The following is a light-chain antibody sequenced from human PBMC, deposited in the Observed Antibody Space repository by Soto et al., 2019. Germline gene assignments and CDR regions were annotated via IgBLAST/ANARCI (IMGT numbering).Light chain of an antibody. J-gene: IGKJ2*01. CDR3: QQTHSTIHS. V-gene: IGKV1-39*01. Sequence: DIQMTESPSSLSASIGGTITISCRASQNIERYLNWYQKKEGRAPQLLMFAAANLESGVPSRFRGSGSGTDFTLTISSLQPEDVATYYCQQTHSTIHSFGQGTKVDIK. CDR1: QNIERY. CDR2: AAA.